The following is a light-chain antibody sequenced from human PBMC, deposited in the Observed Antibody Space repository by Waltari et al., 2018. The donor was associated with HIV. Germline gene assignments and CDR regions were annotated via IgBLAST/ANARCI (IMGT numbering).Light chain of an antibody. CDR2: DAS. CDR3: QQRGKST. V-gene: IGKV3-11*01. CDR1: QSVSSY. J-gene: IGKJ4*01. Sequence: DIVLTQSPATLSLFPGERATLACRASQSVSSYLAWYQQKPGQAPRLLIYDASNRATGIPARFSGSGSGTDFTLTISSLEPEDFAVYYCQQRGKSTFGGGTKVEIK.